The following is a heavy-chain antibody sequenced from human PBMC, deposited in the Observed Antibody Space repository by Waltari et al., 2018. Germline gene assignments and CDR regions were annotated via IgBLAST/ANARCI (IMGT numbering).Heavy chain of an antibody. V-gene: IGHV4-39*07. J-gene: IGHJ4*02. Sequence: QLQLQESGPGLVKPSETLSLTCPVSGGSISSSSYYWGVIREPPGKGLAWIGSIYYSVGTYYNPSLPGRDPISVDTSQNQFSLKLSYVTAADTTGYYCARDPTFIAARAHWGQGTLVTVSS. CDR3: ARDPTFIAARAH. CDR2: IYYSVGT. D-gene: IGHD6-6*01. CDR1: GGSISSSSYY.